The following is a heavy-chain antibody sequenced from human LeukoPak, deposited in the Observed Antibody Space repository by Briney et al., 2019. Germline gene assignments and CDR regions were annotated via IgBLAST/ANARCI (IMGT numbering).Heavy chain of an antibody. Sequence: PGGSLRLSCAASGFTFSNYEMNWVRQAPGKGLEWVSYISSSGSTIYYGDSVKGRFTISRDNSKNTLYLQMNSLRAEDTAVYYCAREGSGSYFSDYWGQGTLVTVSS. J-gene: IGHJ4*02. D-gene: IGHD1-26*01. V-gene: IGHV3-48*03. CDR2: ISSSGSTI. CDR1: GFTFSNYE. CDR3: AREGSGSYFSDY.